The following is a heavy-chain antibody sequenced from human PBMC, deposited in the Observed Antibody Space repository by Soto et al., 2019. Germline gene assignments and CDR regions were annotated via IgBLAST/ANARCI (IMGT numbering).Heavy chain of an antibody. CDR2: IIPIFGTA. J-gene: IGHJ5*02. CDR3: ARSPYDSSGYSWFDP. D-gene: IGHD3-22*01. Sequence: SVKVSCKASGGTSSSYAISWVRQAPGQGLEWMGGIIPIFGTANYAQKFQGRVTITADESTSTAYMELSSLRSEDTAVYYCARSPYDSSGYSWFDPWGQGTLVTVSS. CDR1: GGTSSSYA. V-gene: IGHV1-69*13.